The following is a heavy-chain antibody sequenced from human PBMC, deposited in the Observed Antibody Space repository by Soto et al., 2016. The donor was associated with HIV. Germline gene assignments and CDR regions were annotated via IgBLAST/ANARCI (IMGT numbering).Heavy chain of an antibody. J-gene: IGHJ4*03. CDR1: GGSISSYY. CDR2: IYISGST. V-gene: IGHV4-4*07. D-gene: IGHD6-13*01. CDR3: ARGIAAAGLDY. Sequence: QVQLQESGPGLVKPSETLSLTCTVSGGSISSYYWNWIRQPAGKGLEWIGRIYISGSTNYNPSLKSRVTISVDKSKNQFSLKLNSVTAADTAVYYCARGIAAAGLDYVGPGTLVTVS.